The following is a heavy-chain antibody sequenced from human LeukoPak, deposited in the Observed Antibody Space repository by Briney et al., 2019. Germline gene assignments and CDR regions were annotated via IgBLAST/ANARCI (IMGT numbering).Heavy chain of an antibody. Sequence: GGSLRLSCAASGFTVSSNYMSWVRQAPGKGLEWVSVIYSGGSTYYADSVKGRLTISRDNSKNTLYLQMNSLRAEDTAVYYCARDAATVTTRGVGDAFDIWGQGTMVTVSS. V-gene: IGHV3-66*01. D-gene: IGHD4-17*01. CDR2: IYSGGST. CDR1: GFTVSSNY. J-gene: IGHJ3*02. CDR3: ARDAATVTTRGVGDAFDI.